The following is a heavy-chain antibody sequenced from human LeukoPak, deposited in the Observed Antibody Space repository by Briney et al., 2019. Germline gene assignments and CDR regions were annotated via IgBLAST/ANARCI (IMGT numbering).Heavy chain of an antibody. CDR2: IYYSGST. V-gene: IGHV4-39*07. D-gene: IGHD2-2*01. Sequence: KPSETLSLTCTVSGGSISSSSYYWGWIRQPPGKGLEWIGSIYYSGSTYYNPSLKSRVTISVDTSKNQFSLKLSSVTAADTAVYYCARDLKDGPAAITDYWGQGTLVTVSS. CDR3: ARDLKDGPAAITDY. CDR1: GGSISSSSYY. J-gene: IGHJ4*02.